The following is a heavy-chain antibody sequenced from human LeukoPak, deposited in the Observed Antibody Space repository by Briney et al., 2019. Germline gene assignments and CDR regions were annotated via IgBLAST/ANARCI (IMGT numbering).Heavy chain of an antibody. CDR2: INHSGST. CDR1: GGSFSGYY. J-gene: IGHJ4*02. Sequence: SETLSLTCAVYGGSFSGYYWSWIRQPPGKGLEWIGEINHSGSTNYNPSLKSRVTISVGTSKNQFSLKLSSVTAADTAVYYCARGRRDIVVVPAAIEFGYWGQGTLVTVSS. D-gene: IGHD2-2*01. CDR3: ARGRRDIVVVPAAIEFGY. V-gene: IGHV4-34*01.